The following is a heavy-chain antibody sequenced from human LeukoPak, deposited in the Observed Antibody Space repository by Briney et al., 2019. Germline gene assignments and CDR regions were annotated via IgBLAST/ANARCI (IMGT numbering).Heavy chain of an antibody. D-gene: IGHD4-23*01. CDR3: AKDFPATVVTRADAFDI. Sequence: GGSLRLSCAASGFTFSSYGMHWVRQAPGKGLEWVAFIQYDGSNKYYADSVKGRFTISRDNSKNTLYLQMNSLRVEDTAVYYCAKDFPATVVTRADAFDIWGQGTMVTVSS. J-gene: IGHJ3*02. CDR2: IQYDGSNK. V-gene: IGHV3-30*02. CDR1: GFTFSSYG.